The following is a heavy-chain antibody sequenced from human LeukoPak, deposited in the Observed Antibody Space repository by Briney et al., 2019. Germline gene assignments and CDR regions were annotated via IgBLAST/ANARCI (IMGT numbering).Heavy chain of an antibody. Sequence: ASVKVSCKASGYTFTRYYMHWVRQAPGQGLEWMGWINPNSGGTNYAQKFQGGVTMTRDTSISTAYMELSRLRSDDTAVYYCARDHRRDGYNSGFDYWGQGTLVTVSS. CDR1: GYTFTRYY. CDR2: INPNSGGT. D-gene: IGHD5-24*01. CDR3: ARDHRRDGYNSGFDY. J-gene: IGHJ4*02. V-gene: IGHV1-2*02.